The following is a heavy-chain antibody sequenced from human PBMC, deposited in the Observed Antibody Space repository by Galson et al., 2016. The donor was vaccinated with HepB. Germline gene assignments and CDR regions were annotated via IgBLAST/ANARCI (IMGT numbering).Heavy chain of an antibody. Sequence: SLRLSCAASGFAVSDYLMSWVRQAPGRGLEWVSSFYGVDITYYVDSVKGRFTISRDNSKKMVYLQMNSLRPEDTAVYYCARNMEYMETRCLDLDYWGQGTLVTVSS. CDR2: FYGVDIT. CDR3: ARNMEYMETRCLDLDY. J-gene: IGHJ4*02. V-gene: IGHV3-66*02. CDR1: GFAVSDYL. D-gene: IGHD6-6*01.